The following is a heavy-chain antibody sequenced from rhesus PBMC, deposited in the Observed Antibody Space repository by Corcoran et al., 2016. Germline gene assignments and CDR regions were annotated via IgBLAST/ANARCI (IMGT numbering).Heavy chain of an antibody. CDR3: ARTRGVDDYGYYYPVGHRFDV. CDR1: GCSISTSGTG. J-gene: IGHJ5-1*01. D-gene: IGHD3-9*01. Sequence: QVTLKESGPALVKPTQTLTLTCTFSGCSISTSGTGVGWIRQTPGKALEGLASLYWNDSKYYRTSLKSRLTISNDTSKNQVVLTMTNMDPVDTATYYGARTRGVDDYGYYYPVGHRFDVWGPGVLVTVSS. V-gene: IGHV2-95*01. CDR2: LYWNDSK.